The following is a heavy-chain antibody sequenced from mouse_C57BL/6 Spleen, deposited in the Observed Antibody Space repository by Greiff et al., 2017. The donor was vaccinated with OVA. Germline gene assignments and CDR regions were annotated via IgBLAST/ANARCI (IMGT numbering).Heavy chain of an antibody. CDR2: IYPRDGSP. Sequence: VQLQQSDAELVKPRASVKISCKVSGYTFTDHTIHWMKQRPEQGLEWIGYIYPRDGSPKYNEQFKGKATLTADKSSSTAYMQLNSLTSEDSAVYFCAHLLWLRREYAMDYWGQGTSVTVSS. J-gene: IGHJ4*01. CDR3: AHLLWLRREYAMDY. V-gene: IGHV1-78*01. CDR1: GYTFTDHT. D-gene: IGHD2-2*01.